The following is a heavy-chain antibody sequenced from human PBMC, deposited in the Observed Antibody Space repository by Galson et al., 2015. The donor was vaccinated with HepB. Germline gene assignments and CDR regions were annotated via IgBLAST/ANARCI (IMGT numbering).Heavy chain of an antibody. Sequence: SVKVSCKASGGTFSSDAISWVRQAPGQGLEWMGGIIPILGIANYAQKFQGRVTITADKSTSTAYMELSSLRSEDTAVYYCARGAPRWLHNMREHYYYMDVWGKGTTVTVSS. D-gene: IGHD5-24*01. V-gene: IGHV1-69*10. CDR2: IIPILGIA. CDR3: ARGAPRWLHNMREHYYYMDV. J-gene: IGHJ6*03. CDR1: GGTFSSDA.